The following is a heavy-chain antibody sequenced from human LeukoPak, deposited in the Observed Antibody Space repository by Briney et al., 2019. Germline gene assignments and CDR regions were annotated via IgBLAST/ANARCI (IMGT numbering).Heavy chain of an antibody. V-gene: IGHV3-48*01. D-gene: IGHD6-19*01. CDR2: ISPTSGTI. Sequence: PGGSLRLSCAASGFTFSSYSMNWVRLAPGKGLEWVSYISPTSGTIYYTDSVNGRFTISRDNAKNSLYLQMNSLTVEDTAVYYCARGSSSGWYYSHMDVWGKGTTVIVSS. J-gene: IGHJ6*03. CDR1: GFTFSSYS. CDR3: ARGSSSGWYYSHMDV.